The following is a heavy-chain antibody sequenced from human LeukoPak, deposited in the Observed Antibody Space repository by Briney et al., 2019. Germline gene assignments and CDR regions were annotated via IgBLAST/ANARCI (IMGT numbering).Heavy chain of an antibody. J-gene: IGHJ4*02. D-gene: IGHD3-3*01. V-gene: IGHV1-18*01. CDR2: ISAYNGNT. Sequence: ASVKVSCKASGYTFTSYGISWVRPAPGQGLEWMGWISAYNGNTNYAQKLQGRVTMTTDTSTSTAYMELRSLRSDDTAVYYCARGSYDFWSGLRNPWDYWGQGTLVTVSS. CDR3: ARGSYDFWSGLRNPWDY. CDR1: GYTFTSYG.